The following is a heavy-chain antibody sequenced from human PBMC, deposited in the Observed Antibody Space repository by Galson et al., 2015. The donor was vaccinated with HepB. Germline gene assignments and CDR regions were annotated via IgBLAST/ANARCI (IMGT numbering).Heavy chain of an antibody. CDR1: GFTFSSYG. J-gene: IGHJ4*02. CDR3: AHLHGGDIGY. CDR2: ISYDGSNK. Sequence: SLRLSCAASGFTFSSYGMHWVRQAPGKGLEWVAVISYDGSNKYYADSVKGRFTISRDNSKNTLYLQMNSLRAEDTAVYYCAHLHGGDIGYWGQGTLVTVSS. V-gene: IGHV3-30*03. D-gene: IGHD3-16*01.